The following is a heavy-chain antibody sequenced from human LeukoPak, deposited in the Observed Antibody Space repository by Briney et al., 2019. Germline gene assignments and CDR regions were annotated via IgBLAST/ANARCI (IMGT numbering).Heavy chain of an antibody. CDR2: ISGSGGST. CDR1: GFTFSSYA. J-gene: IGHJ4*02. V-gene: IGHV3-23*01. Sequence: RGSLRLSCAASGFTFSSYAMSWVRQAPGKGLEWVSTISGSGGSTYDADSVKGRFTISRDNSKNTLFLQMNSLRAEDTAVYYCAKVGGHSSSLSSETYAFDYWGQGTLVTVSS. CDR3: AKVGGHSSSLSSETYAFDY. D-gene: IGHD6-6*01.